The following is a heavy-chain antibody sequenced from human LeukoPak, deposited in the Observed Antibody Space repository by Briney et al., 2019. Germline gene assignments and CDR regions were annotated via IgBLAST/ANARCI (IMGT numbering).Heavy chain of an antibody. Sequence: PGGSLRLSCAGSGFTFDDYAMHWVRQAPGKGLEWVSGISWNSGSIGYADSVKGRFTISRDNAKNSLYVQMSSLRAEDAALYYCAKGPGLWTYFNYWGQGTLVTVSS. V-gene: IGHV3-9*01. J-gene: IGHJ4*02. CDR3: AKGPGLWTYFNY. D-gene: IGHD1-1*01. CDR2: ISWNSGSI. CDR1: GFTFDDYA.